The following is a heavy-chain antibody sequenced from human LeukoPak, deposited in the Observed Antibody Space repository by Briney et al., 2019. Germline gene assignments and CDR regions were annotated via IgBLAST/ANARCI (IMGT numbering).Heavy chain of an antibody. CDR2: ITSGSGSNV. Sequence: GGSLRLSCAASGFTFSSYSMNWVRQAPGKGLEWVSAITSGSGSNVYYTDSLKGRFTNSRDNSKNTLYLHMNGLRAEDTAVYYCARHGSWSFDYWGQGTLLTVSA. D-gene: IGHD6-13*01. V-gene: IGHV3-23*01. CDR3: ARHGSWSFDY. J-gene: IGHJ4*02. CDR1: GFTFSSYS.